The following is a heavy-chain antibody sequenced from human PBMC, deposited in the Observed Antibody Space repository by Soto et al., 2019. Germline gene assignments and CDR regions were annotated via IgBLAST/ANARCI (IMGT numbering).Heavy chain of an antibody. CDR2: IYYSGST. D-gene: IGHD2-15*01. Sequence: SETLSLTWTVSGGSISSGDYYWSWIRQPPGKGLEWIGYIYYSGSTNYNPSLKSRVTISVDTSKNQFSLKLSSVTAADTAVYYCARRYGGTFDYWGQGTLVTSPQ. V-gene: IGHV4-61*08. CDR1: GGSISSGDYY. J-gene: IGHJ4*02. CDR3: ARRYGGTFDY.